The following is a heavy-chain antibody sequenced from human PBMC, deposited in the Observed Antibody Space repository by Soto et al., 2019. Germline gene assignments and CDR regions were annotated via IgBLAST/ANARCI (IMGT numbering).Heavy chain of an antibody. CDR1: GGTFSSDA. J-gene: IGHJ5*02. V-gene: IGHV1-69*13. CDR3: ARDSSFYYDSSGYYYVHWFDP. D-gene: IGHD3-22*01. CDR2: IIPIFGTA. Sequence: SVKVFCKDSGGTFSSDAISWVRPAPGQGLEWMGGIIPIFGTANYAQKFQGRVTITADESTSTAYMELSSLRSEDTAVYYCARDSSFYYDSSGYYYVHWFDPWGQGTLVTVSS.